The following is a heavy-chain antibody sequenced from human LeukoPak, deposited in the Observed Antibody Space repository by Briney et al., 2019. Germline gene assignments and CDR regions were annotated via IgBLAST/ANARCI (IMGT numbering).Heavy chain of an antibody. CDR3: ARDLAAAGTGYGMDV. CDR2: ISSSSSYI. CDR1: GFTFSSYS. Sequence: TGGSLRLSCAASGFTFSSYSMNWVRQAPGKGLEWVSSISSSSSYIYYADSVKGRFTISRDNAKNSLYLQMNSLRAEDTAGYYCARDLAAAGTGYGMDVWGQGTTVTVSS. V-gene: IGHV3-21*01. D-gene: IGHD6-13*01. J-gene: IGHJ6*02.